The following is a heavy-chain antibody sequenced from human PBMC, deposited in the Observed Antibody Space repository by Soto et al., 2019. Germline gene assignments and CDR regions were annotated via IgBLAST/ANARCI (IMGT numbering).Heavy chain of an antibody. D-gene: IGHD3-3*01. Sequence: GASVKVSCKASGYTFTTYYIHWVRQAPGQGLEWMGIINPTSGSAGYAQKFQGRVTITADESTSTAYMELSSLRSEDTAVYYCARELLRFLEWFPTAGRDGMDVWGQGTTVTVSS. J-gene: IGHJ6*02. CDR1: GYTFTTYY. CDR3: ARELLRFLEWFPTAGRDGMDV. CDR2: INPTSGSA. V-gene: IGHV1-46*01.